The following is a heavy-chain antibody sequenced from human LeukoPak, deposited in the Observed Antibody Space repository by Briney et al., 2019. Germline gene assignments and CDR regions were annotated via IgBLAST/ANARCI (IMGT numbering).Heavy chain of an antibody. D-gene: IGHD1-26*01. Sequence: GRSLRFSCAASGFTFSSYGMHWVRQAPGKGLEWVAVISYDGSNKYYADSVKGRFTISRDNSKNTLYLQMNSLRAEDTAVYYCAKERYSGSYQYDYWGQGTLVTVSS. CDR2: ISYDGSNK. CDR3: AKERYSGSYQYDY. V-gene: IGHV3-30*18. J-gene: IGHJ4*02. CDR1: GFTFSSYG.